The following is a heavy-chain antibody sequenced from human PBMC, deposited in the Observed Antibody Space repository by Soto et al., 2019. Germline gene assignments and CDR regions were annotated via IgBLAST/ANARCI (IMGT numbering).Heavy chain of an antibody. D-gene: IGHD3-3*02. J-gene: IGHJ6*02. V-gene: IGHV4-39*01. Sequence: SETLSLTCTVSGGSISSSSYYWVWIRQPPGKGLEWIGSIYYSGSTYYNPSLKSRVTISVDTSKNQFSLKLSSVTAADTAVYYCARLAPDIVLLASEDVWGQGTTVTVSS. CDR2: IYYSGST. CDR3: ARLAPDIVLLASEDV. CDR1: GGSISSSSYY.